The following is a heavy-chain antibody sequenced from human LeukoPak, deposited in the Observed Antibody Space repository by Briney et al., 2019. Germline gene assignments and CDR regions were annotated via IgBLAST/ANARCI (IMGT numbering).Heavy chain of an antibody. CDR3: ARDVGNDSSGYYYVGHWFDP. CDR2: IYYSGST. J-gene: IGHJ5*02. CDR1: GGSISSYY. Sequence: SETLSLTCTVSGGSISSYYWSWIRQPPGKGLEWIGYIYYSGSTNYNPSLKSRVTISVDTSKNQFSLKLSSVTAADTAVYYCARDVGNDSSGYYYVGHWFDPWGQGTRVTVSS. D-gene: IGHD3-22*01. V-gene: IGHV4-59*01.